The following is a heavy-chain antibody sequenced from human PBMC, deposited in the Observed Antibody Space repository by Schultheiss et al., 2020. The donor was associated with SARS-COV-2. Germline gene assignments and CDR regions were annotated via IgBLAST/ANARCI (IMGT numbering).Heavy chain of an antibody. V-gene: IGHV1-69*13. CDR2: IIPIFGIA. J-gene: IGHJ6*03. Sequence: SVKVSCKASGGTFSSYTISWVRQAPGQGLEWMGRIIPIFGIANYAQKFQGRVTITADESTSTAYMELSSLRSEDTAVYYCARDGGVSSSFYYYYYMDVWGKGTTVTVSS. CDR3: ARDGGVSSSFYYYYYMDV. D-gene: IGHD6-6*01. CDR1: GGTFSSYT.